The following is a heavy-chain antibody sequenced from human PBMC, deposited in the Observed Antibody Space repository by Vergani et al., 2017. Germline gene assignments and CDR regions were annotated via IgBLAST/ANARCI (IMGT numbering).Heavy chain of an antibody. Sequence: QLQLQESGPGLVKPSATLSLTCSVSGASIRSSNYYWAWIRQPPGKGLECIASIFYSGSTYYNPSLKSRVTISVDTSKNQFSLKLSSVPAADTAVYFCARHSTVEWLVKLGWIDPWGQGSLVIVSS. CDR2: IFYSGST. CDR3: ARHSTVEWLVKLGWIDP. J-gene: IGHJ5*02. V-gene: IGHV4-39*01. D-gene: IGHD6-19*01. CDR1: GASIRSSNYY.